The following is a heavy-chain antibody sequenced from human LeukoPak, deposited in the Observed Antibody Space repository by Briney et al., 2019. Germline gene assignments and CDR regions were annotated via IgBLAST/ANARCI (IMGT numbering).Heavy chain of an antibody. CDR3: ASYCSSTSCYSGGNWFDP. Sequence: ASVKVSCKASGGTFSRYAISWVRQAPGQGLEWMGRIIPILGIANYAQKFQGRVTITTDESTSTAYMELSSLRSEDTAVYYCASYCSSTSCYSGGNWFDPWGQGTLVTVSS. CDR2: IIPILGIA. CDR1: GGTFSRYA. J-gene: IGHJ5*02. D-gene: IGHD2-2*01. V-gene: IGHV1-69*04.